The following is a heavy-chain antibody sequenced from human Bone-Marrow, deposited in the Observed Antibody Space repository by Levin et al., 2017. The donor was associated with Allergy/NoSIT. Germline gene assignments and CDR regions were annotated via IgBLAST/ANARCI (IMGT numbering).Heavy chain of an antibody. CDR2: IYHTGST. CDR1: GGSISNDGYS. D-gene: IGHD4-23*01. Sequence: SETLSLTCAVSGGSISNDGYSWSWLRQPPGKGLEWIGYIYHTGSTYYNSSLKTRVTISVDTSKNHFSLRLSSVTAADAAVYHCARVEFGGNSGYFDLWGRGILVTVSS. V-gene: IGHV4-30-2*01. CDR3: ARVEFGGNSGYFDL. J-gene: IGHJ2*01.